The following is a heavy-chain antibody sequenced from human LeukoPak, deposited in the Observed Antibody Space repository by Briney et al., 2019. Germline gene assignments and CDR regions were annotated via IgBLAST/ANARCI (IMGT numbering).Heavy chain of an antibody. CDR1: GWTFSGYY. CDR3: ARRRGHPMSQYEDGHRISSFDY. Sequence: SETLSLTCAVYGWTFSGYYWSWIRQPPGKGLEWIGEINHSGSTNYNPSLKSGVTITVDTSKNQISLKMISVAAADTAVYYCARRRGHPMSQYEDGHRISSFDYWGQGTRVTVSS. V-gene: IGHV4-34*01. CDR2: INHSGST. D-gene: IGHD5-24*01. J-gene: IGHJ4*02.